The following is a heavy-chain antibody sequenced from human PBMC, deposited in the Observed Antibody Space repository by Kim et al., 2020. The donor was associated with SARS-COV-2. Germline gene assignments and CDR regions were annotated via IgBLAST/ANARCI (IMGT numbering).Heavy chain of an antibody. D-gene: IGHD3-16*01. V-gene: IGHV1-2*02. CDR2: INPKSGGT. CDR1: GYTFTGYY. Sequence: ASVKVSCKASGYTFTGYYVHWVRQAPGQGLEWMGWINPKSGGTNYAQKFQGRVTTTRDTSISTAYMELSRLRSDDTAVYYCAREGVGVMNDAFDSWGQGT. CDR3: AREGVGVMNDAFDS. J-gene: IGHJ3*02.